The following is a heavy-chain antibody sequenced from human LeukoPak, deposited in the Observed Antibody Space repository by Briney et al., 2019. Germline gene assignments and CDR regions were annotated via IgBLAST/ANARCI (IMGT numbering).Heavy chain of an antibody. D-gene: IGHD2/OR15-2a*01. CDR3: ARGLYLGLEGNWFDP. V-gene: IGHV3-48*03. CDR2: ISSSGSTI. Sequence: GSLRLSCAASGFTFSSYEMNWVRQAPGKGLEWVSYISSSGSTIYYADSVKGRFTISRDNAKNSLYLQMNGLRAEDTAVYYCARGLYLGLEGNWFDPWGQGTLVTVPS. J-gene: IGHJ5*02. CDR1: GFTFSSYE.